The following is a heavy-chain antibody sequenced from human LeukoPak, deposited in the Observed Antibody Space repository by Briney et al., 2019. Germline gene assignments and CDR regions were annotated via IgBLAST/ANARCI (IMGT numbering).Heavy chain of an antibody. V-gene: IGHV3-48*02. D-gene: IGHD5-18*01. CDR3: ARSGMVTLDY. CDR1: GFTFSTYS. CDR2: ISSSSGTL. Sequence: GRSLRLSCAASGFTFSTYSLNWVRQAPGKGLEWVSYISSSSGTLCYADSVKGRFTISRDNAKNSLYLQMNSLRDEDTAVYYCARSGMVTLDYWGQGTLVTVSS. J-gene: IGHJ4*02.